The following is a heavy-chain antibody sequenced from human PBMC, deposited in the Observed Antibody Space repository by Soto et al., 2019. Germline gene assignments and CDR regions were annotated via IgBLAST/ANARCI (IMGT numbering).Heavy chain of an antibody. CDR3: ARVHYSSIWFVDY. J-gene: IGHJ4*02. CDR2: INTDGTTT. V-gene: IGHV3-74*01. Sequence: GGSLRLSCAASGFTFSSYWMHWVRQAPGRGLVWVSRINTDGTTTNYADSVKGRFTVSRNNAKSTLYLQMNSLRAEDTAMYYCARVHYSSIWFVDYWGQGALVTVSS. D-gene: IGHD6-13*01. CDR1: GFTFSSYW.